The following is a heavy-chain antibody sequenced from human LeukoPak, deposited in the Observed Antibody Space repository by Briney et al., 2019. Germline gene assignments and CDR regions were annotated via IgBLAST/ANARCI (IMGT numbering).Heavy chain of an antibody. CDR3: AKGGGKVQDY. D-gene: IGHD4-23*01. Sequence: PGGPLRLSCAASGLTISNYWMHWVRPAPGKGLVWVSRISSDGSSTNYADSVKGRFTISRDNAKNTLYLQMNSLRAEDTAVYYCAKGGGKVQDYWGQGTLVTVSS. V-gene: IGHV3-74*01. CDR2: ISSDGSST. J-gene: IGHJ4*02. CDR1: GLTISNYW.